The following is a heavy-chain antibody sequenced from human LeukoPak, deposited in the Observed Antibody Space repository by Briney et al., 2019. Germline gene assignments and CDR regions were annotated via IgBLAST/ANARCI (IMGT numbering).Heavy chain of an antibody. CDR1: GGSFSGYY. Sequence: SETLSLTCAVYGGSFSGYYWSWIRQPPGKGLEGIGEINHSGSTNYNPSLKSRLTISVDTSKNQFSLKLSSVTAADTAVYYCVSVTGGSSPLYYFDYWGQGTLVTVSS. J-gene: IGHJ4*02. D-gene: IGHD6-6*01. CDR2: INHSGST. CDR3: VSVTGGSSPLYYFDY. V-gene: IGHV4-34*01.